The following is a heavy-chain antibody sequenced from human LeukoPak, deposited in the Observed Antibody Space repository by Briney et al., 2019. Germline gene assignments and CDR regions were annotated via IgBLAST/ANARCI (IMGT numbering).Heavy chain of an antibody. CDR2: ISSSSSYI. V-gene: IGHV3-21*04. Sequence: GGSLRLSCAASGFTFSSYSMNWVRQAPGKGLEWVSSISSSSSYIYYADSVRGRFTISRDNAKNSLYLQMNSLRAEDMALYYCAKDITPVGATRGAHAFDIWGQGTMVTVPS. CDR1: GFTFSSYS. D-gene: IGHD1-26*01. J-gene: IGHJ3*02. CDR3: AKDITPVGATRGAHAFDI.